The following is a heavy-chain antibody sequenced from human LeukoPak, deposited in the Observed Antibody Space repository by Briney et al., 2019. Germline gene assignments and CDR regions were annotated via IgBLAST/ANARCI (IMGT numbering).Heavy chain of an antibody. CDR1: GFTFDDYA. CDR3: AKLAGVYGSGSYHHDYYGMDV. J-gene: IGHJ6*02. CDR2: ISWNSGSI. V-gene: IGHV3-9*01. D-gene: IGHD3-10*01. Sequence: GGSLRLSCAASGFTFDDYAMHWVRQAPGKGLEWVSGISWNSGSIGYADSVKGRFTISRDNAKNSLYLQMNSLRAEDTALYYCAKLAGVYGSGSYHHDYYGMDVWGQGTTVTVSS.